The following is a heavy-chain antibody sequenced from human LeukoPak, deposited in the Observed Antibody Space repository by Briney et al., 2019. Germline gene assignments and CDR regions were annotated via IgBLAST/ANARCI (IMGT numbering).Heavy chain of an antibody. Sequence: PSGGSLRLSCAASGFTFRNYAVSWVRQAPGKGLEWVSAISGSGINTYYADSVKGRFTISRDNSKNTLYLQMNSLRAEDTAVYYCARDNLRILTGYSPVYYYYYMDVWGKGTTVTISS. D-gene: IGHD3-9*01. CDR2: ISGSGINT. CDR3: ARDNLRILTGYSPVYYYYYMDV. CDR1: GFTFRNYA. J-gene: IGHJ6*03. V-gene: IGHV3-23*01.